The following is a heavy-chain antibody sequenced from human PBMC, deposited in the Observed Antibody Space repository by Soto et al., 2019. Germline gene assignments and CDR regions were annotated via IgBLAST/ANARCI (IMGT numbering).Heavy chain of an antibody. CDR3: ARGGPTVFDYFDY. D-gene: IGHD2-21*01. CDR1: GGSFSGYY. CDR2: INHSGST. J-gene: IGHJ4*02. Sequence: SETLSLTCAVYGGSFSGYYWSWIRQPPGKGLEWIGEINHSGSTNYNPSLKSRVTISVDTSKNQFSLKLSSVTAADTAVYYCARGGPTVFDYFDYWGQGTLVTVSS. V-gene: IGHV4-34*01.